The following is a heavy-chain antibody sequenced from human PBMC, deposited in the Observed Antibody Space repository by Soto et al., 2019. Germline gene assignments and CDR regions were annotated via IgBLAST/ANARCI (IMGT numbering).Heavy chain of an antibody. CDR3: ARDRELRFLEWLFLY. J-gene: IGHJ4*02. V-gene: IGHV3-30-3*01. D-gene: IGHD3-3*01. Sequence: LRLSCAASGFTFSSYAMHWVRQAPGKGLEWVAVISYDGSNKYYADSVKGRFTISRDNSKNTLYLQMNSLRAEDTAVYYCARDRELRFLEWLFLYCGQGTLVTVST. CDR1: GFTFSSYA. CDR2: ISYDGSNK.